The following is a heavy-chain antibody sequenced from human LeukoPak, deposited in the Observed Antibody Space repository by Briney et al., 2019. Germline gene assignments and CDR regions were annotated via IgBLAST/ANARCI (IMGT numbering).Heavy chain of an antibody. CDR1: GFTFNSYA. Sequence: PGGSLRLSCTASGFTFNSYAMSWVRQAPGKGLEWVSGIDSSGDNTYYADSVKGRFTISRDNSKNTLYLQMNSLRAEDTAVYYCATPVTTKAFFDYWGQETLVTVSS. D-gene: IGHD4-11*01. V-gene: IGHV3-23*01. J-gene: IGHJ4*02. CDR2: IDSSGDNT. CDR3: ATPVTTKAFFDY.